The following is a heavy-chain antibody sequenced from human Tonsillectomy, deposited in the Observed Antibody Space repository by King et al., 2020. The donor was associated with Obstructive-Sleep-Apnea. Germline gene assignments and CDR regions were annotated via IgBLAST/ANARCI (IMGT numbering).Heavy chain of an antibody. V-gene: IGHV3-23*04. CDR3: AKPAYSSSWDSFYYFDY. D-gene: IGHD6-13*01. Sequence: VQLVESGGGLVQPGGSLRLSCAASGFTFSSYAMSWVRQAPGKGLEWVSAISGSGGSTYYADSVKGRFTISRDNSKNSLYLQLNSLRAEDTAVYYCAKPAYSSSWDSFYYFDYWGQGTLVTVSS. CDR2: ISGSGGST. J-gene: IGHJ4*02. CDR1: GFTFSSYA.